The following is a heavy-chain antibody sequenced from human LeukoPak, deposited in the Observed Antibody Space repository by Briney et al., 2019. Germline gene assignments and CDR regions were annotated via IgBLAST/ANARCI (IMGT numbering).Heavy chain of an antibody. Sequence: PSETLSLTCAVYGGSFSRYYRSWIRQSPGKGLEWLAEIDHRGDTNYNPPVKSRVTISVDTSRNQFSLKVTSLTGADTAVYYCARGPTISETGYLEYWGQGTPVTVSS. J-gene: IGHJ4*03. CDR2: IDHRGDT. CDR3: ARGPTISETGYLEY. D-gene: IGHD1-1*01. V-gene: IGHV4-34*01. CDR1: GGSFSRYY.